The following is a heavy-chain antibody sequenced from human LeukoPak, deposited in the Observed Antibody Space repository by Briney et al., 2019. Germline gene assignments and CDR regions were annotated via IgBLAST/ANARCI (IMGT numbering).Heavy chain of an antibody. Sequence: ASVTVSCKASGYTFTGYYMHWVRQAPGQGLEWMGWINPNSGGTNYAQKFQGRVTMTRGTSISTAYMELSRLRSDDTAVYYCARDTTVTEFDYWGQGTLVTVSS. J-gene: IGHJ4*02. CDR1: GYTFTGYY. D-gene: IGHD4-17*01. CDR2: INPNSGGT. CDR3: ARDTTVTEFDY. V-gene: IGHV1-2*02.